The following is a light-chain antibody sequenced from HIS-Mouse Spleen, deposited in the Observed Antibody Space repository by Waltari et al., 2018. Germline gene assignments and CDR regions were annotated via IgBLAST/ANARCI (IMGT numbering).Light chain of an antibody. CDR1: ALPKKY. V-gene: IGLV3-10*01. J-gene: IGLJ2*01. CDR3: YSTDSSGNHRV. CDR2: EDS. Sequence: SYELTQPPSVSVSPGQTARITCSGDALPKKYAYWYQQKSGQAPVLVIYEDSKRPAGIPERFSGSSSGKMATLTISGDQVEDEADYYCYSTDSSGNHRVFGGGTKLTVL.